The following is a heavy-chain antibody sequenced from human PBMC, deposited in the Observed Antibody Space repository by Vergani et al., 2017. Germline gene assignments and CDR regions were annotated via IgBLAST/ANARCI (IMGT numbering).Heavy chain of an antibody. CDR1: GFTFSSYG. V-gene: IGHV3-30*18. Sequence: QVQLVESGGGVVQPGRSLRLSCAASGFTFSSYGMHWVRQAPGKGLEWVAVISSDGSNKYYADSVKGRFTICRDNSKNTLYLQMNSLRAEDTAVYYCAKDREGSLYSWGQGTLVTVSS. CDR3: AKDREGSLYS. CDR2: ISSDGSNK. D-gene: IGHD1-26*01. J-gene: IGHJ4*02.